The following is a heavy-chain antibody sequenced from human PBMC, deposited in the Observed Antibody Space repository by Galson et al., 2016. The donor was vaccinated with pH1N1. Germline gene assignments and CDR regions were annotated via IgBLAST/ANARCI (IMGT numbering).Heavy chain of an antibody. CDR3: ARVQIYSDSHYMDV. J-gene: IGHJ6*02. V-gene: IGHV3-48*01. D-gene: IGHD3-22*01. Sequence: SLRLSCAASGFTFSTYSMNWVRQAPGTALEWLSYISGGSGTIYYADSVKGRFTISRDNAKNSLYLQMTSLRAEDTAVYYCARVQIYSDSHYMDVWGQGTTVTVSS. CDR2: ISGGSGTI. CDR1: GFTFSTYS.